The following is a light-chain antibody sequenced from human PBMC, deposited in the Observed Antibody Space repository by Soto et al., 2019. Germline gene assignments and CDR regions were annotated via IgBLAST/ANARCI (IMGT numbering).Light chain of an antibody. CDR2: VAS. CDR3: QQYGTSPIA. CDR1: QNVGGRF. V-gene: IGKV3-20*01. J-gene: IGKJ5*01. Sequence: EIVLTQSPGTLSLSPGERATLSCRASQNVGGRFLAWYQQKPGQAPRLLINVASTRATGIPDRFSGSGSGTDFTLTISRLEPEDFAVYCCQQYGTSPIAFGQGTRLEIK.